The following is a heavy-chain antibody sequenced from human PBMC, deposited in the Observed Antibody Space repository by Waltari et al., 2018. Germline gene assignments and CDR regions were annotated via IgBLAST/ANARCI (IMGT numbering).Heavy chain of an antibody. D-gene: IGHD6-6*01. CDR1: GGSISSGGYY. CDR2: IYYSGST. Sequence: QVQLQESGPGLVKPSQTLSLTCTVSGGSISSGGYYWSWIRQHPGQGLEWIGYIYYSGSTNDNPSRKSRVTISVDTSKNQFSLKLSSVTAADTAVYYCARDTAARYFDYWGQGTLVTVSS. CDR3: ARDTAARYFDY. J-gene: IGHJ4*02. V-gene: IGHV4-61*08.